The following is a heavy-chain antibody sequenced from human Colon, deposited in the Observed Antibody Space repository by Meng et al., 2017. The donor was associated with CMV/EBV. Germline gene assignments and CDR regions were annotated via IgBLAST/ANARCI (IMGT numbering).Heavy chain of an antibody. CDR3: ARVYGGRYSTQKFDP. D-gene: IGHD1-26*01. CDR1: DGAISSSSYY. J-gene: IGHJ5*02. V-gene: IGHV4-39*07. Sequence: GSLSLSCAVFDGAISSSSYYWGWLRRPPGKGLELVGNVYYTGSTYYNPSLRSRLSISVDTSKNQFYLKLRSVTAADTALYYCARVYGGRYSTQKFDPWGQGMLVTVSS. CDR2: VYYTGST.